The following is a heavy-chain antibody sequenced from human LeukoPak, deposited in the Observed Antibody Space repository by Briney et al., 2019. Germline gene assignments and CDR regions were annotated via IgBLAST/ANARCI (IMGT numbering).Heavy chain of an antibody. D-gene: IGHD3-3*01. J-gene: IGHJ4*02. Sequence: GGSLRLSCAASGSTFSSYWMHWVRQAPGKGLVWVSRINSDGSSTSYADSVKGRFTISRDNAKKTLYLQMNSLRAEDTAVYYCARVYHSYDFWSGYYTTLYYFDYRGQGTLVTVSS. CDR1: GSTFSSYW. V-gene: IGHV3-74*01. CDR3: ARVYHSYDFWSGYYTTLYYFDY. CDR2: INSDGSST.